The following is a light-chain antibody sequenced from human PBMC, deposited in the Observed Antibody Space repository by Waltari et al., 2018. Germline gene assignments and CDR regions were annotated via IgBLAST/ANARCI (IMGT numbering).Light chain of an antibody. CDR3: SSQSSNDVVL. J-gene: IGLJ2*01. V-gene: IGLV2-14*01. CDR2: DVS. CDR1: SNDVGGYNS. Sequence: QSALTQPASVSGSPVPSVTIFCAGTSNDVGGYNSFSWYQEHPGQAPRVIIYDVSDRPSGVSDRFSGSKSGNTASLTISGLQAEDEADYYCSSQSSNDVVLFGGGTKLTVL.